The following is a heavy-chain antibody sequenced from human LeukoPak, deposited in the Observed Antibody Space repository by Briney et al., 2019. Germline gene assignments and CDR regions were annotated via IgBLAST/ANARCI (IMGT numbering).Heavy chain of an antibody. V-gene: IGHV3-30-3*01. J-gene: IGHJ4*02. Sequence: PGGSLRLSCAASGFTFSSYAMHWVRQAPGKGLEWVAVISYDGSNKYYADSVKGRFTISRGNSKNTLYLQMNSLRAEDTAVYYCARDAYSGSYYVPFDYWGQGTLVTVSS. CDR1: GFTFSSYA. CDR2: ISYDGSNK. D-gene: IGHD1-26*01. CDR3: ARDAYSGSYYVPFDY.